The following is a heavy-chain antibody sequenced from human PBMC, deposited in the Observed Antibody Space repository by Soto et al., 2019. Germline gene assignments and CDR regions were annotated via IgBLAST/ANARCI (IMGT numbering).Heavy chain of an antibody. CDR1: GGSISSTYYY. Sequence: QLQLQESGPGLLKPSETLSLTCFVSGGSISSTYYYWGWIRQPPGKGLEWIASIYFSGTTYYNPSLKSRVTMSVDTSKNVFSLRMTSVTAADTAVYFCARQGWNYGSGAFDFWGQGTTVTASS. CDR2: IYFSGTT. D-gene: IGHD1-7*01. J-gene: IGHJ3*01. V-gene: IGHV4-39*01. CDR3: ARQGWNYGSGAFDF.